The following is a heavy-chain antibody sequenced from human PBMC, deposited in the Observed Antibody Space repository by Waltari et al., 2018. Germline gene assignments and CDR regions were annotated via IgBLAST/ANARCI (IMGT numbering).Heavy chain of an antibody. CDR2: IKQDGSEK. J-gene: IGHJ4*02. CDR1: GFPFSSYW. V-gene: IGHV3-7*01. D-gene: IGHD1-26*01. Sequence: EVQLVASGGGLVQPGGSLRLSCAASGFPFSSYWMSWVRQAPGKGLEWVANIKQDGSEKYYVDSVKGRFTISRDNAKNSLYLQMNSLRAEDTAVYYCARDYGGATTGLDYWGQGTLVTVSS. CDR3: ARDYGGATTGLDY.